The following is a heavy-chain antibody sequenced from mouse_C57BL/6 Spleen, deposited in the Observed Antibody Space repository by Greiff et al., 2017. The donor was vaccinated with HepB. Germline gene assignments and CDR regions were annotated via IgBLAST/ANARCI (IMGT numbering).Heavy chain of an antibody. Sequence: EVQLQQSGPELVKPGASVKISCKASGYTFTDYYMNWVKQSPGKSLEWIGDINPNNGGTIYNQKFKGKATLTVDKSSSTAYMQLRSLTSEDSAVYYCARDYYGYDVNYWGQGTTLTVSS. D-gene: IGHD2-14*01. J-gene: IGHJ2*01. CDR3: ARDYYGYDVNY. CDR2: INPNNGGT. V-gene: IGHV1-26*01. CDR1: GYTFTDYY.